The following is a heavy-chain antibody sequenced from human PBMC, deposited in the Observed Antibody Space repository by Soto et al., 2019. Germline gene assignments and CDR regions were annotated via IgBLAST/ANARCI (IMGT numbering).Heavy chain of an antibody. V-gene: IGHV5-51*01. CDR2: IYPGDSDT. CDR1: GYSFTSYW. CDR3: ARQNWNYDYYYGMDV. D-gene: IGHD1-1*01. Sequence: GESLKISCKGSGYSFTSYWIGWVRQMPGKGLEWMGIIYPGDSDTRYSPSFQGQVTISADKSISTAYPQWSSLKASDTAMYYCARQNWNYDYYYGMDVWGQGTTVTVSS. J-gene: IGHJ6*02.